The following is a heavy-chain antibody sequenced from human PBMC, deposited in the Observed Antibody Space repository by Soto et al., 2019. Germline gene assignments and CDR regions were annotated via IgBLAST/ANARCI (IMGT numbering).Heavy chain of an antibody. Sequence: EVQLLESGGGLVQPGGSLRLSCAASGFTFSSYAMSWVRQAPGKGLEWVSAISGSGGSTYYADSVKGRFTISRDNSKNTLYLQMNSLRAEDTAVYYCARKLNYYGSGTLDVWGQGTTVTVSS. CDR2: ISGSGGST. CDR3: ARKLNYYGSGTLDV. CDR1: GFTFSSYA. J-gene: IGHJ6*02. D-gene: IGHD3-10*01. V-gene: IGHV3-23*01.